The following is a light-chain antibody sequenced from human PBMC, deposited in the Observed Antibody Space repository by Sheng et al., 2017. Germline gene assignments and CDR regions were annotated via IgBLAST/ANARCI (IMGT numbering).Light chain of an antibody. V-gene: IGKV3-11*01. CDR1: QSVSVY. J-gene: IGKJ2*01. CDR3: QHRSNWPQT. CDR2: DAS. Sequence: EIVLTQSPATLSLSPGERATLSCRASQSVSVYVAWFQQKPGQAPRLLIYDASKRATGIPARFSGSGSGTDFTLTINSLEPEDFAVYYCQHRSNWPQTFGQGTKVEIK.